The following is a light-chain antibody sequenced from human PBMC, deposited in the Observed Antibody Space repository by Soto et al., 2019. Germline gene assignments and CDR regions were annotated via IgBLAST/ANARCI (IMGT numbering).Light chain of an antibody. CDR2: DVS. CDR3: GSYTSSGARV. CDR1: SSNVGGYNF. J-gene: IGLJ1*01. V-gene: IGLV2-14*01. Sequence: QSVLTQPASVSGSPGQSITISCTGTSSNVGGYNFVSWYQQHPGKAPKLMIYDVSTRPSGVSNRFSGSKSGNTASLTISGLQAEEEADYYCGSYTSSGARVFGSGTKLTVL.